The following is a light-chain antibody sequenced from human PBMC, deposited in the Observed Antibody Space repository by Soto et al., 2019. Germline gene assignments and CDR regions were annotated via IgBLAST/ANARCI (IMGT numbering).Light chain of an antibody. CDR1: QDISTS. CDR3: QHYNSYSEA. Sequence: DIQLTQSPSFLSASVGDRVTVSCRASQDISTSLAWFQQKPGKAPKLLIYKASTLKSGVPSRFSGSGSGTEFTLTISSLQPDDFATYYCQHYNSYSEAFGQGTKLELK. J-gene: IGKJ1*01. CDR2: KAS. V-gene: IGKV1-5*03.